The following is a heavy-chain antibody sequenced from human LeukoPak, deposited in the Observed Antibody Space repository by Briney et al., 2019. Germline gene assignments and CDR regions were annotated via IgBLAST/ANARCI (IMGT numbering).Heavy chain of an antibody. CDR3: ARGPYYYDSSGPLGSWFDP. Sequence: SETLSLTCTVSGGSISSYYWSWIRQPPGKGLEWIGYIYYSGSTNYNPSLKSRVTISVDTSKNQFSLKLSSVTAADTAVYYCARGPYYYDSSGPLGSWFDPWGQGTLVTVSS. V-gene: IGHV4-59*01. CDR2: IYYSGST. CDR1: GGSISSYY. J-gene: IGHJ5*02. D-gene: IGHD3-22*01.